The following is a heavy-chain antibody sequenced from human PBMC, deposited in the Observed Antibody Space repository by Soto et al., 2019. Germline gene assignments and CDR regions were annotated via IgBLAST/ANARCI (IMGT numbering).Heavy chain of an antibody. CDR3: AKDMPSTSCYLSCYYYYGMDV. D-gene: IGHD2-2*01. J-gene: IGHJ6*02. V-gene: IGHV3-23*01. Sequence: PGGSLRLSCAASGFTFSSYAMSWVRQAPRKGLEWVSAISGSGGSTYYADSVKGRFTISRDNSKNTLYLQMNSLRAEDTAVYDCAKDMPSTSCYLSCYYYYGMDVWGQGTTVTVSS. CDR1: GFTFSSYA. CDR2: ISGSGGST.